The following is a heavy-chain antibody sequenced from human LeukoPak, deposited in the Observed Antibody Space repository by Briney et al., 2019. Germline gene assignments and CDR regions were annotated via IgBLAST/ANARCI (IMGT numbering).Heavy chain of an antibody. CDR3: ASSLRYSSSWYLYSPGPGHY. CDR1: GYTFTGYY. J-gene: IGHJ4*02. CDR2: INPNSGGT. Sequence: GASVKVSCKASGYTFTGYYMHWVRQAPGQGLEWMGWINPNSGGTNYAQKFQGRVTMTRDTSISTAYMELSRLRSDDTAVYYCASSLRYSSSWYLYSPGPGHYWGQGTLVTVSS. V-gene: IGHV1-2*02. D-gene: IGHD6-13*01.